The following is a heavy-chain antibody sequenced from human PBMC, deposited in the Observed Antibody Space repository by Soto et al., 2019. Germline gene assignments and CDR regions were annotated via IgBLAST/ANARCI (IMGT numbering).Heavy chain of an antibody. CDR3: GTDFEH. Sequence: EVQLVESGGGSVQPGGSLRLSCVASGITFTNYWMHWVRQVPGKGLVWVARVDSDGRGTSYADFVKGRFTSSRDNAKTKLNLQMTSLRDEDTEMYYCGTDFEHWGQGIPVTISS. CDR1: GITFTNYW. CDR2: VDSDGRGT. V-gene: IGHV3-74*01. J-gene: IGHJ4*02.